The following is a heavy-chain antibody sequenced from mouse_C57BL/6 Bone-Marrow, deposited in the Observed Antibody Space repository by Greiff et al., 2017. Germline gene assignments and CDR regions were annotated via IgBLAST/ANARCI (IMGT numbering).Heavy chain of an antibody. D-gene: IGHD2-10*02. J-gene: IGHJ2*01. CDR3: TVWGGYYCDY. CDR1: GFNIKDDY. Sequence: VQLQQSGAELVRPGASVKLSCTASGFNIKDDYMHWVKQRPEQGLEWIGWIDPENGDTEYASKFQGKATITADTSSNTAYLQLSSLTSEDTAVYYCTVWGGYYCDYWGQGTTLTVSS. CDR2: IDPENGDT. V-gene: IGHV14-4*01.